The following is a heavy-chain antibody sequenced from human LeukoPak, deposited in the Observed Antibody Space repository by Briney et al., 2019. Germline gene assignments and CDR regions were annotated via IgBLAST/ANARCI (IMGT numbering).Heavy chain of an antibody. D-gene: IGHD3-22*01. Sequence: SETLSLTCTVAGASISSSYWSWVRQPPGKGLEWLGYIFYTGGTNYTPSLKSRVTISVNTSTNQFSLKLSSVTAAGTSVNYRARHVASLDFPDSSGYYQNWSVPWGQGTLVTVSS. CDR2: IFYTGGT. CDR3: ARHVASLDFPDSSGYYQNWSVP. V-gene: IGHV4-59*08. CDR1: GASISSSY. J-gene: IGHJ5*02.